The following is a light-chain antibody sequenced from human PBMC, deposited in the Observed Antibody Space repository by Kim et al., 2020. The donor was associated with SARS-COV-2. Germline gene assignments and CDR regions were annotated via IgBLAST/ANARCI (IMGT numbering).Light chain of an antibody. J-gene: IGLJ3*02. CDR2: RNN. V-gene: IGLV10-54*02. CDR3: SALDSSLSVV. Sequence: LTQPPSVSKGLRQTATLTCTGNSNIVGNQGAAWLQQHQGHPPKLLSYRNNNRPSGISERFSASRSGNTASLTITGLQPEDEADYYCSALDSSLSVVFGGGTKLTVL. CDR1: SNIVGNQG.